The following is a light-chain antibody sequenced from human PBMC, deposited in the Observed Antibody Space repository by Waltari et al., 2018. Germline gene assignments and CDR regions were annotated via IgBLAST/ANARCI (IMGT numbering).Light chain of an antibody. Sequence: SELTQDPAVSVALGQTVRITCQGDHLRSYYVSWYQQKPGQAPMLVIYDKDNRPSGIPERFSGSSSGNIASLTITGAQAEDEADYYCNSRDTRGNHFVVFGGGTKLTVL. CDR1: HLRSYY. CDR2: DKD. V-gene: IGLV3-19*01. CDR3: NSRDTRGNHFVV. J-gene: IGLJ2*01.